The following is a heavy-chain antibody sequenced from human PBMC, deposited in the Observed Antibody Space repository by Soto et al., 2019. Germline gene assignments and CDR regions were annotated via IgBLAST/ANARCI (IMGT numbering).Heavy chain of an antibody. D-gene: IGHD2-8*01. Sequence: SETLSLTCTVSGGSISSYYWSWIRQPPGKGLEWIGYIYYSGSTNYNPSLKSRVTISVDTSKNHFSLKLSSVTAADTAVYYCARVSSGLPVYAIGEYYFDYWGQGTLVTVSS. CDR2: IYYSGST. V-gene: IGHV4-59*01. J-gene: IGHJ4*02. CDR1: GGSISSYY. CDR3: ARVSSGLPVYAIGEYYFDY.